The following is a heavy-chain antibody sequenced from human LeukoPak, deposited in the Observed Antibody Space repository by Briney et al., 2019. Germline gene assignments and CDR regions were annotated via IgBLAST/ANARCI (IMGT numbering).Heavy chain of an antibody. J-gene: IGHJ4*02. Sequence: KASETLSRTCTVSGGSSSSSSYYWGWIRQPPGKGLEWIGSIYYSGSTYYNPSLKSRVTISVDTSKNQFSLKLSSVTAADTAVYYCASLNYDSSGYYSNFDYWGQGTLVTVSS. CDR2: IYYSGST. V-gene: IGHV4-39*01. D-gene: IGHD3-22*01. CDR1: GGSSSSSSYY. CDR3: ASLNYDSSGYYSNFDY.